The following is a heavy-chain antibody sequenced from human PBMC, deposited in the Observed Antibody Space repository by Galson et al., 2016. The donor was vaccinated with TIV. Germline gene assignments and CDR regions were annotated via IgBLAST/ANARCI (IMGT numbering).Heavy chain of an antibody. J-gene: IGHJ4*02. V-gene: IGHV3-21*01. CDR3: ARVKGDGEYSYGAFEF. D-gene: IGHD5-18*01. Sequence: SLRLSCAGFGFPFIHYSVNWVRQAPGKGLEWVASVSSSGRFLYYADSVEGRFTISKDNAKNSLNLQMNSLRVEDTAVYYCARVKGDGEYSYGAFEFWGQGTQVTVSS. CDR2: VSSSGRFL. CDR1: GFPFIHYS.